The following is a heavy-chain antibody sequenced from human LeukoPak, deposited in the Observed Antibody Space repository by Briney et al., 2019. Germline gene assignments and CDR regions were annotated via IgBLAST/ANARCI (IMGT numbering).Heavy chain of an antibody. CDR3: ATPGDYSYYYYGMDV. CDR2: IIPILGIA. D-gene: IGHD4-17*01. J-gene: IGHJ6*02. CDR1: GGTFSSYA. V-gene: IGHV1-69*04. Sequence: GASVMVSCKASGGTFSSYAISWVRQAPGQGLEWMGRIIPILGIANYAQKFQGRVTITADKSTSTAYMELSSLRSEDTAVYYCATPGDYSYYYYGMDVWGQGTTVTVSS.